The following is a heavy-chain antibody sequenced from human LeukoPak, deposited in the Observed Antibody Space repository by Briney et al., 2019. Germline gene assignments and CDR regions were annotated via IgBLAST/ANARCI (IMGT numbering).Heavy chain of an antibody. CDR2: ISVYNGNT. D-gene: IGHD2-2*01. CDR3: ARDWCSATSCYGGNYFDP. V-gene: IGHV1-18*01. Sequence: ASVKVSCKASGYTFTSYGISWVRQAPGQGLEGMGWISVYNGNTHYAQNLQGRVTMTTDTSTSTAYMELRSLRTDDTAVYYCARDWCSATSCYGGNYFDPWGQGTPVTVSS. CDR1: GYTFTSYG. J-gene: IGHJ5*02.